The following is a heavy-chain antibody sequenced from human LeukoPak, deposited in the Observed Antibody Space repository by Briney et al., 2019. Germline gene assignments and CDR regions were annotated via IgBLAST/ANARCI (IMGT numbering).Heavy chain of an antibody. CDR3: AKLGPTTVTTPSGY. CDR2: IRYDGSNK. D-gene: IGHD4-17*01. V-gene: IGHV3-30*02. CDR1: GFTFSSYG. Sequence: GGALRLSCAASGFTFSSYGMHWVRQAPGKGLEWVAFIRYDGSNKYYAHSVKGRFTISRDNSKNTLYLQMNSLRAEDTAVYYCAKLGPTTVTTPSGYWGQGTLVTVSS. J-gene: IGHJ4*02.